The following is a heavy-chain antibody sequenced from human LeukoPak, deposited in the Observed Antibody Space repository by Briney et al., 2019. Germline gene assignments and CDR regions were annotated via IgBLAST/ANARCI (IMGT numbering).Heavy chain of an antibody. V-gene: IGHV3-30*02. D-gene: IGHD4-17*01. Sequence: GGSLRLSCAASGFTFSSYGMHWVRQAPGKGLEWVAFIRYDGSNKYYADSVKGRFTISRDNSKNTLYLQMNSLRAEDTAVYFCAKDPNGDYIGAFDIWGQGTMVTVSS. J-gene: IGHJ3*02. CDR3: AKDPNGDYIGAFDI. CDR2: IRYDGSNK. CDR1: GFTFSSYG.